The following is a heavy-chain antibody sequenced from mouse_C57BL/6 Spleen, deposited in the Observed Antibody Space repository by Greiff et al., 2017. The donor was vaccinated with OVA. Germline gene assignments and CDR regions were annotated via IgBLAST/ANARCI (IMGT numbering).Heavy chain of an antibody. CDR2: IRLKSDNYAT. V-gene: IGHV6-3*01. CDR3: TEKWGGDY. Sequence: EVTLVESGGGLVQPGGSMKLSCVASGFTFRNYWMNWVRQSPEKGLEWVAQIRLKSDNYATHYAESVKGRFTISREDSKSSVYLQMNNLRAEDTGIYYCTEKWGGDYWGHGTTLTVSS. J-gene: IGHJ2*01. CDR1: GFTFRNYW.